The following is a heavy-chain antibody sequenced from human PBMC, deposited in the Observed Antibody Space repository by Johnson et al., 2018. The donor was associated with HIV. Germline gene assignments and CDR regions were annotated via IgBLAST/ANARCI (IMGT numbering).Heavy chain of an antibody. D-gene: IGHD2-15*01. CDR3: ASSAPGLLPNDAFDI. Sequence: QVQLVESGGGVVQPGRSLRLSCAASGFTFSSYAMHWVRQAPGKGLEWVAVISYDGSNKYYADSVKGRFTISRDNSTNTLYLQMNSLRAEDTAVYYCASSAPGLLPNDAFDIWGQGTMVTVSS. CDR2: ISYDGSNK. V-gene: IGHV3-30*04. J-gene: IGHJ3*02. CDR1: GFTFSSYA.